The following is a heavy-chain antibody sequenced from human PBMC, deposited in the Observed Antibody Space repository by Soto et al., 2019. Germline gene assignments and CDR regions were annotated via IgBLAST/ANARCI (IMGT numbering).Heavy chain of an antibody. CDR2: VFPGDSDT. J-gene: IGHJ4*02. D-gene: IGHD2-15*01. V-gene: IGHV5-51*07. CDR1: GYNFTNYW. Sequence: ESRKIACTVTGYNFTNYWVAWVHQMPGKGLECMGIVFPGDSDTRYNPSFQGQVTFSADQPTGTALLHWTSLKAPDTATYNCARRNLYCSGDACYGTTELDFWGQGTKVNVSS. CDR3: ARRNLYCSGDACYGTTELDF.